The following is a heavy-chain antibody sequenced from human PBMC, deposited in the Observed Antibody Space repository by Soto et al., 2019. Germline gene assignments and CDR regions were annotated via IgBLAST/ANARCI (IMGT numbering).Heavy chain of an antibody. CDR2: INPGDSDT. V-gene: IGHV5-51*01. CDR1: GYSFTGLW. J-gene: IGHJ5*01. Sequence: EVQLVQSGAEVKKPGESLKISCKASGYSFTGLWIGWVRQMPGKGLEWVGIINPGDSDTRYSPSFEGQVALSADKYINPAYLQWNSLKAADTAMYYCVRPDSNGWYASWGEGTLVTVS. D-gene: IGHD3-22*01. CDR3: VRPDSNGWYAS.